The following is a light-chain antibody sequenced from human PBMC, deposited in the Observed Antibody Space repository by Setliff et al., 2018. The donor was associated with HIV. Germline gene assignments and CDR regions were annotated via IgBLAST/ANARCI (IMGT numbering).Light chain of an antibody. J-gene: IGLJ1*01. CDR1: NSGVGGYDY. CDR3: CAFGNNSTPYEV. Sequence: QSALAQPRSVSGSPGQSITVSCTGTNSGVGGYDYVSWFQQYPGKAPKLIILDVSKRPSGVPDRFSGSKSGDTASLTISGLQAEDEGDYYCCAFGNNSTPYEVFGTGTKGTV. V-gene: IGLV2-11*01. CDR2: DVS.